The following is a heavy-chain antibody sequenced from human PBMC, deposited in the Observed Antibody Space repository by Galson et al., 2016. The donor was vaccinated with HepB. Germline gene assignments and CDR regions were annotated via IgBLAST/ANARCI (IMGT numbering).Heavy chain of an antibody. D-gene: IGHD4-17*01. CDR1: GYTFTSFY. V-gene: IGHV1-46*01. CDR2: INPTGGSP. J-gene: IGHJ3*02. Sequence: VQVSCKAVGYTFTSFYLHWVRQAPGQGLEWMGVINPTGGSPDYAQKFQGRAAMTGDKSTRTVYMELSSLRSDDTAVYYCTRMKDPGDYSGLGAFDIWGQGTVVTVAS. CDR3: TRMKDPGDYSGLGAFDI.